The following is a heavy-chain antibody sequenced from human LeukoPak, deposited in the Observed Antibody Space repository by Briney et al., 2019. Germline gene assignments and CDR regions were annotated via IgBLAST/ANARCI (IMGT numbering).Heavy chain of an antibody. Sequence: GGSLRLSCAASGFIVSSNYMGWVRQAPGKGLEWVSVIYSGGSTYYADSVKGRFTISRDNSKNTLYLQMNSLRVEDTAVYYCARARAYSYACDYWGQGTLVTVSS. CDR1: GFIVSSNY. V-gene: IGHV3-53*01. D-gene: IGHD5-18*01. J-gene: IGHJ4*02. CDR2: IYSGGST. CDR3: ARARAYSYACDY.